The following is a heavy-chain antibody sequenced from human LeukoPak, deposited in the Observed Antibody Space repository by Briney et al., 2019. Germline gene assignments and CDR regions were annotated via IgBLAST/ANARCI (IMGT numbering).Heavy chain of an antibody. Sequence: GESLRLSCEVSGFSFSSYWMNWVRQPPGKGLEWVANIMGDGSEKYYGDSVKGRFTISRDNAKNSLYLQMNSLRAEDTAVYYCARDPTRGYSYSYGDHWGQGSLVIVSS. J-gene: IGHJ4*02. CDR2: IMGDGSEK. CDR3: ARDPTRGYSYSYGDH. CDR1: GFSFSSYW. V-gene: IGHV3-7*01. D-gene: IGHD5-18*01.